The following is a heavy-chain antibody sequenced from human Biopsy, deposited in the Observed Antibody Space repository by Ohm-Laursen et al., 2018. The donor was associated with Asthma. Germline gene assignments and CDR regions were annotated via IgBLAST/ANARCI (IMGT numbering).Heavy chain of an antibody. J-gene: IGHJ3*01. CDR2: INAGDGNT. CDR3: ARTYYDFLTGQVNDAFAL. D-gene: IGHD3-9*01. V-gene: IGHV1-3*01. Sequence: ASVKVSCNASGYTFIHFAIHWVRQAPGQRLEWMGWINAGDGNTKYSQKFQGRVTITRDTSASTAYMDLRSLRSEDTAKYYCARTYYDFLTGQVNDAFALWGQGTMVTVSS. CDR1: GYTFIHFA.